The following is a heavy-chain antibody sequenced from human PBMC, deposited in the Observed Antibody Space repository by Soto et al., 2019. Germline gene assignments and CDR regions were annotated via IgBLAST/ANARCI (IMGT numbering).Heavy chain of an antibody. CDR3: ARGVDTRMSYGFWTSSYTGPPSWFDP. V-gene: IGHV1-18*01. CDR1: GYTFTSYG. D-gene: IGHD3-3*01. Sequence: ASVKVSCKASGYTFTSYGISWVRQAPGQGLEWMGWISAYNGNTNYAQKLQGRVTMTTDTSTSTAYMELRSLRSDDTAVYYCARGVDTRMSYGFWTSSYTGPPSWFDPLGQGTLFTVSS. CDR2: ISAYNGNT. J-gene: IGHJ5*02.